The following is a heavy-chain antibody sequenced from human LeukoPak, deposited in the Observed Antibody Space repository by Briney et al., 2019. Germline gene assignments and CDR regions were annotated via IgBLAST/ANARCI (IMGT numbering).Heavy chain of an antibody. D-gene: IGHD1-1*01. CDR3: TRSWNFDY. Sequence: GGSLRLSCAASGFTFTSYAMSWVRQAPGKGLEWVSGISGSGGSTYYADSVKGRFTISRDDSKNTAYLQMNSLKTEDTAVYYCTRSWNFDYWGQGTLVTVSS. V-gene: IGHV3-23*01. CDR1: GFTFTSYA. CDR2: ISGSGGST. J-gene: IGHJ4*02.